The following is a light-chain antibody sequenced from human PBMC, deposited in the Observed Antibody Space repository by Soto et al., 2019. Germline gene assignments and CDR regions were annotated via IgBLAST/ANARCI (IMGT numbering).Light chain of an antibody. CDR2: SAS. CDR1: QSVSSSY. V-gene: IGKV3-20*01. CDR3: QQYHSSPYT. Sequence: EILLTQSPGTLSLSPGERATLSCGASQSVSSSYLAWYQQKPGQAPRLLIYSASSRAAGIPARFSGSGTGTDFTLTINRLEPEDFAVYYCQQYHSSPYTFGQGTNLEIK. J-gene: IGKJ2*01.